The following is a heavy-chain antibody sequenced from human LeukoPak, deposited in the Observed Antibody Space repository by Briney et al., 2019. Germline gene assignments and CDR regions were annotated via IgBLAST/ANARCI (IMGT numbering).Heavy chain of an antibody. J-gene: IGHJ5*02. CDR2: ISYDGSNK. CDR1: GFTFSSYV. D-gene: IGHD5-12*01. V-gene: IGHV3-30*18. CDR3: AKDPIVATMTYWFDP. Sequence: GRSLRLSCAASGFTFSSYVMHWVRQAPGKGLEWVAVISYDGSNKYYADSVKGRFTISRDNSKNTLYLQMNSLRAEDTAVYYCAKDPIVATMTYWFDPWGQGTLVTVSS.